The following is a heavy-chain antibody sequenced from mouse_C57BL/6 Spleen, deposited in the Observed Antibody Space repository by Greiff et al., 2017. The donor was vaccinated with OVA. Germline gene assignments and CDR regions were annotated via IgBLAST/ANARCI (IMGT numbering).Heavy chain of an antibody. CDR2: ISSGGDYI. CDR1: GFTFSSYA. CDR3: TRGSTDWYFDV. Sequence: EVNVVESGEGLVKPGGSLKLSCAASGFTFSSYAMSWVRQTPEKRLEWVAYISSGGDYIYYADTVKGRFTISRDNARNTLYLQMSSLKSEDTAMYYCTRGSTDWYFDVWGTGTTVTVSS. D-gene: IGHD1-1*01. J-gene: IGHJ1*03. V-gene: IGHV5-9-1*02.